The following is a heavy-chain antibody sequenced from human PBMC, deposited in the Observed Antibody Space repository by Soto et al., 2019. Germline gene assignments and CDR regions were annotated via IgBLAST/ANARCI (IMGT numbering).Heavy chain of an antibody. CDR2: ISGSGGAT. CDR3: AKAGRPYYDLWSENRFDP. J-gene: IGHJ5*02. Sequence: GSLRLSCAASGFTFSIYAMTWVLQGPWKGLEWVSSISGSGGATYYADSVKGRFTISRDDSKSTLYLQMNSLRAEDTALYYCAKAGRPYYDLWSENRFDPWGQGTLVTVSS. D-gene: IGHD3-3*01. CDR1: GFTFSIYA. V-gene: IGHV3-23*01.